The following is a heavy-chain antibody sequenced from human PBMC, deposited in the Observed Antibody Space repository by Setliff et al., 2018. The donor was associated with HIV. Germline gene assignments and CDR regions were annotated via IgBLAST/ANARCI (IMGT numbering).Heavy chain of an antibody. J-gene: IGHJ4*02. CDR1: GASITSSY. V-gene: IGHV4-59*08. Sequence: PSETLSLTCTVSGASITSSYWTWIRQSPGRGLEYLGYIYYSGDSNYSPSLKSRLSMSLDAPTSQFSLRLNSLTAADTAMYYCARFARDPTDWGRGILVTVSS. CDR2: IYYSGDS. CDR3: ARFARDPTD.